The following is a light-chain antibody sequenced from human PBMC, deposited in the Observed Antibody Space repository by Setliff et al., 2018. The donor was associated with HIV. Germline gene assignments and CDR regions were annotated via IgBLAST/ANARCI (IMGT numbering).Light chain of an antibody. CDR3: TSMTSRITWV. Sequence: QSALTQPASVSGSPGQSITLSCTGTSSDVGSYNLVSWYQQHPGKVLKLMIYEGFKRPSGISNRFSGSKSGNTASLTISGLQAEDEADYYCTSMTSRITWVFGGGTKVTVL. J-gene: IGLJ3*02. V-gene: IGLV2-14*02. CDR1: SSDVGSYNL. CDR2: EGF.